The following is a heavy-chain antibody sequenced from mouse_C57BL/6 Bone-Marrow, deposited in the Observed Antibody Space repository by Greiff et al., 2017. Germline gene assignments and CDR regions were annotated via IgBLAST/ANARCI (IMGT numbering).Heavy chain of an antibody. Sequence: VQLQQSGPELVKPGASVKISCKASGYTFTDYYMNWVKQSHGKSLEWIGDINPNNGGTSYNQKLKGKATLTVDKSSSTAYMEIRSLTSEDSAVYYCAREVDYDGGGYYFDCWGQGTTLTVSS. D-gene: IGHD2-4*01. CDR3: AREVDYDGGGYYFDC. J-gene: IGHJ2*01. CDR2: INPNNGGT. V-gene: IGHV1-26*01. CDR1: GYTFTDYY.